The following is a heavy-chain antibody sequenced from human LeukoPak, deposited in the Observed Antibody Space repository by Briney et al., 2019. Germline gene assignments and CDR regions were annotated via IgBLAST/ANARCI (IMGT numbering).Heavy chain of an antibody. Sequence: GASVKVSCKASGYTFTGYYMHWVRQAPGQGLEWMGWINPNSGDTNYAQKFQGRVTMTRDTSISTAYMELSRLRSDDTAVYYCATYFLGGYCSGGSCYYFDYWGQGTLVTVSS. J-gene: IGHJ4*02. CDR2: INPNSGDT. V-gene: IGHV1-2*02. CDR3: ATYFLGGYCSGGSCYYFDY. CDR1: GYTFTGYY. D-gene: IGHD2-15*01.